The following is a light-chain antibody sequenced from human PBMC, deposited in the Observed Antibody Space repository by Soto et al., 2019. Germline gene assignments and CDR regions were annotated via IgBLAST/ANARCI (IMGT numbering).Light chain of an antibody. V-gene: IGLV2-14*01. Sequence: QSALTQPASVSGSPGQSITISCAGTSSDVAGYNYVSWYQQHPGKAPKLIIYAVSDRPSGVSNRFSGSKAGNTASLTISGLQAEEEADYSCSSYKMSRAIDVVFGGGTKLTVL. CDR2: AVS. CDR1: SSDVAGYNY. J-gene: IGLJ2*01. CDR3: SSYKMSRAIDVV.